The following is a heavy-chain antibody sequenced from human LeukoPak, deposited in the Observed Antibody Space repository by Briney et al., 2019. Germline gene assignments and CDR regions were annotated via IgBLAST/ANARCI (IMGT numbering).Heavy chain of an antibody. Sequence: GGSLRLSCAASGFTFSSYWMSWARQAPGKGLEWVSGIIGGAGSTYYADSVKGRFTISGDNSKNTLFLQMNSLRAEDTAVYYCAHGAMYQLDYWGQGTLVTVSS. CDR2: IIGGAGST. D-gene: IGHD2-2*01. CDR1: GFTFSSYW. CDR3: AHGAMYQLDY. J-gene: IGHJ4*02. V-gene: IGHV3-23*01.